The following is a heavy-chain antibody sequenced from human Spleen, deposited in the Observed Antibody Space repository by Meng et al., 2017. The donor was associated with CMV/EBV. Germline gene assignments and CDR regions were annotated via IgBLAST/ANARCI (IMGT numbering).Heavy chain of an antibody. D-gene: IGHD4-23*01. CDR2: ISSSGSTI. CDR1: GFTFSDYY. CDR3: AREPGGNSEHYYGMDV. V-gene: IGHV3-11*04. J-gene: IGHJ6*02. Sequence: GESLKISCAASGFTFSDYYMSWIRQAPGKGLEWVSYISSSGSTIYYADSVKGRFTISRDNAKNSLFLQMNSLRAEDTAVYFCAREPGGNSEHYYGMDVWGQGTTVTVSS.